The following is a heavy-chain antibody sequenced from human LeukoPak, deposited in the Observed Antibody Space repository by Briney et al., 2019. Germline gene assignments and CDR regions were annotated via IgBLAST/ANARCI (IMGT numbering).Heavy chain of an antibody. CDR1: GGSISSSNW. D-gene: IGHD4-23*01. J-gene: IGHJ5*02. CDR3: ARDTSTVVTPGWFDP. Sequence: PSGTLSLTCAVSGGSISSSNWWSWVRQPPGKGLEWIGEIYNSGSTNYNPSLKSRVTISIDTSKNQFSLKLSSVTAADTAVYYCARDTSTVVTPGWFDPWGQGTLVTVSS. V-gene: IGHV4-4*02. CDR2: IYNSGST.